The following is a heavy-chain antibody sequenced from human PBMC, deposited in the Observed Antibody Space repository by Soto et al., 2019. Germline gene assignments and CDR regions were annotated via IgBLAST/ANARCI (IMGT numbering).Heavy chain of an antibody. CDR2: ISGGSVST. D-gene: IGHD6-19*01. Sequence: EEQLLESGGGLVQPGGSLRLSCAASGFTFSSSAMSWVRQAPGKGLEWVSSISGGSVSTYYADSVKGRFTISGDNSKNTLYVQMNSLRAEDTAIYYCAKGVRAVAGAIDVWGQGTMVTVSS. J-gene: IGHJ6*02. CDR3: AKGVRAVAGAIDV. V-gene: IGHV3-23*01. CDR1: GFTFSSSA.